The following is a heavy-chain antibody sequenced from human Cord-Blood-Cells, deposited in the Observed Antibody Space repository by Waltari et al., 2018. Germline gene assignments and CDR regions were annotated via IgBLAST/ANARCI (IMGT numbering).Heavy chain of an antibody. CDR3: ARARYSSSSYYYYYMDV. V-gene: IGHV1-69*01. CDR1: GGTFSSYA. Sequence: QVQLVQSGAEVKKPGSSVKVSCKASGGTFSSYAISWVRQAPGQGLEWMGGIIPIFGTANYAQKFQGRGTITADESTSTAYMELSSLRSEDTAVYYCARARYSSSSYYYYYMDVWGKGTTVTVSS. J-gene: IGHJ6*03. CDR2: IIPIFGTA. D-gene: IGHD6-6*01.